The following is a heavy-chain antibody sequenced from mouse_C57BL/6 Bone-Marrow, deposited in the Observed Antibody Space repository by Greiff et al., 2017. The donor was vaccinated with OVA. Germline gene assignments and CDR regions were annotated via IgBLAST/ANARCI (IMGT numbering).Heavy chain of an antibody. CDR3: TFYSGSSYAPY. CDR1: GFNIKDDY. V-gene: IGHV14-4*01. CDR2: IVPENGDT. Sequence: EVQLQQSGAELVRPGASVKLSCTASGFNIKDDYMHWVKQRPEHGLEWIGWIVPENGDTEYASKFQGKATITADTSSNTAYLQLSSLTSEDTAVYYCTFYSGSSYAPYWGQGTSVTVSS. J-gene: IGHJ4*01. D-gene: IGHD1-1*01.